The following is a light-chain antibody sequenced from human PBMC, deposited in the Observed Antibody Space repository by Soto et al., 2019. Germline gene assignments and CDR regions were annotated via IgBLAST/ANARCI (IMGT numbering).Light chain of an antibody. V-gene: IGKV1-5*03. CDR2: KAS. J-gene: IGKJ1*01. Sequence: DIQMTQSPSTLSASVGDRVTITCRASQSISSWLAWYQQKPGKAPKLLIYKASSLESGVPSRFSGSGSGTEFTLTISSLQTEDVATYYCQQYNSYWTFGQGTKVEIK. CDR3: QQYNSYWT. CDR1: QSISSW.